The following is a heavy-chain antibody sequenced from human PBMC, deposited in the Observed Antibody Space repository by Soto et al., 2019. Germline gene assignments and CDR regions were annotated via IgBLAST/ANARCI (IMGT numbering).Heavy chain of an antibody. J-gene: IGHJ5*02. Sequence: GGSLRLSSAASGFIFENFGMRWVRQAPGKWLEWISSISGSGFKKYYAESVKGRFAISRDNSKSTVYLELNNLSAEDTAVYHCAKNQGVELVPLATVDWFDPWGQGSVVPVYS. CDR2: ISGSGFKK. V-gene: IGHV3-23*01. D-gene: IGHD1-26*01. CDR1: GFIFENFG. CDR3: AKNQGVELVPLATVDWFDP.